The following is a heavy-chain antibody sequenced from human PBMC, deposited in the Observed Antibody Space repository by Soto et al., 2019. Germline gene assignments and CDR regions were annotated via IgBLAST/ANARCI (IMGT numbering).Heavy chain of an antibody. CDR3: ARDKITGLFDY. Sequence: SETLSLTCTVSGGSISSTNYYWVWIRQPPGKGLEWIGNVYYNGFTYYNPSLKSRVTISVDTSKNHFSLKLTSVTAADTAVYYCARDKITGLFDYWGQGTLVTVSS. D-gene: IGHD2-8*02. J-gene: IGHJ4*02. V-gene: IGHV4-39*02. CDR1: GGSISSTNYY. CDR2: VYYNGFT.